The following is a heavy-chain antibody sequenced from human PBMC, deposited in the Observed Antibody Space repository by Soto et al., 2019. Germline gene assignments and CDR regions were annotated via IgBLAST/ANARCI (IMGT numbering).Heavy chain of an antibody. J-gene: IGHJ4*02. Sequence: PGGSLRLSCAASGFTFSSYGMHWVRQAPGKGLEWVAVISYDGSNKYYADSVKGRFTISRDNSKNTLYLQMNSLRAEDTAVYYCARHAGWGSYYFDYWGQGTLVTVSS. V-gene: IGHV3-30*03. CDR3: ARHAGWGSYYFDY. CDR2: ISYDGSNK. CDR1: GFTFSSYG. D-gene: IGHD3-10*01.